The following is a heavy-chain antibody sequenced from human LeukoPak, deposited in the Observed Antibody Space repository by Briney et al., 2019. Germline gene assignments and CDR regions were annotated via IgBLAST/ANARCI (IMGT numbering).Heavy chain of an antibody. J-gene: IGHJ4*02. Sequence: GGSLRLSCAASGLTFSSYGMHWVRQAPGKGLEWVAFIRYDGSNKYYADSVKGRFTISRDNSKNTLYLQMNSLRAEDTAVYYCAKDPDYYDSSGSNYYFDYWGQGTLVTVSS. CDR3: AKDPDYYDSSGSNYYFDY. CDR1: GLTFSSYG. V-gene: IGHV3-30*02. D-gene: IGHD3-22*01. CDR2: IRYDGSNK.